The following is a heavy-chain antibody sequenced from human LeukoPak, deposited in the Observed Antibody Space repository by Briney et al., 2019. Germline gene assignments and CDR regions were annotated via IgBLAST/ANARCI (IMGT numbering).Heavy chain of an antibody. J-gene: IGHJ5*02. CDR1: GGSISSYY. CDR2: IYYSGIT. D-gene: IGHD6-19*01. Sequence: SEPLSLTCTVFGGSISSYYWSWIRQPPGKGLEWMGYIYYSGITHYNPSLKSRVTISLDTSKTQFSPKLSSVTTADTPGYCCAGGYSSGWYGNWSDPWGQGTLVTVSS. CDR3: AGGYSSGWYGNWSDP. V-gene: IGHV4-59*01.